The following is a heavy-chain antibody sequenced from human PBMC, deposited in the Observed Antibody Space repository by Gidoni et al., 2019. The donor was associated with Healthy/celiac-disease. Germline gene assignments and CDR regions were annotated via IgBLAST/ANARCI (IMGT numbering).Heavy chain of an antibody. CDR1: GFTFSSYA. J-gene: IGHJ4*02. V-gene: IGHV3-30-3*01. Sequence: QVQLVESGGGVVQPGRSLSLSCAASGFTFSSYAMHWVRQAPGKGLEWVAVISYDGSNKYYADSVKGRFTISRDNSKNTLYLQMNSLRAEDTAVYYCARDHHGDYVFDYWGQGTLVTVSS. D-gene: IGHD4-17*01. CDR2: ISYDGSNK. CDR3: ARDHHGDYVFDY.